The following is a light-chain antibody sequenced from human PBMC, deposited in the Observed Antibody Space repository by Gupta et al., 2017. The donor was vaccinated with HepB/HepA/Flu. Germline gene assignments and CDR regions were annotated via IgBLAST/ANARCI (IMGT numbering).Light chain of an antibody. J-gene: IGKJ1*01. CDR3: QQYYSTRT. V-gene: IGKV4-1*01. CDR1: QSGVYSYNNKNY. CDR2: WAS. Sequence: IFMTQSPDSLAVSMGERATINCKSSQSGVYSYNNKNYLAWYQQKPGQPPKLLIYWASSRESGVPDRFSGSGSGTDFTLTISSLQAEDVAVYYWQQYYSTRTFGQGTKVEIK.